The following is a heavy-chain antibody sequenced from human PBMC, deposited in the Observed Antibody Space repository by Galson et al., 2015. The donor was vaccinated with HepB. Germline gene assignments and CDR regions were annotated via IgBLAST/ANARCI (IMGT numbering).Heavy chain of an antibody. V-gene: IGHV1-2*02. Sequence: SVKVSCKASGYTFTAYSIHWVRQAPGHGLEWMGWINPETGGTNYAQNFQGRVTMTRDTSISAVYMELTRLRSDDTAVYFCARDYGDYYGGSSLVDSWGQGTLVTVSS. CDR2: INPETGGT. CDR3: ARDYGDYYGGSSLVDS. D-gene: IGHD4-23*01. J-gene: IGHJ4*02. CDR1: GYTFTAYS.